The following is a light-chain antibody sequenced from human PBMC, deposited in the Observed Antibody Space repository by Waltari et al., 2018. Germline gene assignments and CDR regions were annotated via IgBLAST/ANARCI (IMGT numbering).Light chain of an antibody. V-gene: IGKV3-11*01. J-gene: IGKJ4*01. Sequence: EIVLTPSPATLSLSPGERATLSCRASQYVSNYLGWYQQKLGQPPRLLIYDASNRATGIPARFSGSGSGTDFTLTIDSLEPEDFAVYYCQQRSRWPLTFGGGTKVEIK. CDR3: QQRSRWPLT. CDR1: QYVSNY. CDR2: DAS.